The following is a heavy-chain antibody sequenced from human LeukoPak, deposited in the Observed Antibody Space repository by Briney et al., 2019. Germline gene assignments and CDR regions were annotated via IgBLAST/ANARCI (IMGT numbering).Heavy chain of an antibody. D-gene: IGHD1-26*01. CDR2: IYIGCST. J-gene: IGHJ3*02. Sequence: GGSLRPSCALSASTVRSNYMSCVRQAPGKGLEWLSVIYIGCSTYYADSVKGRFTISRDNSKNTLYLQMSRLRVEDTAVYYCATWEDSGTYYQRAAFDIWGQGTIVTVSS. CDR1: ASTVRSNY. CDR3: ATWEDSGTYYQRAAFDI. V-gene: IGHV3-53*01.